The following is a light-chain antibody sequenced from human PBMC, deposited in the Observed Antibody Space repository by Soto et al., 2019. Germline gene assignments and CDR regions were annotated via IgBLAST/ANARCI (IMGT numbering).Light chain of an antibody. Sequence: DIQITQSPSTLSASVGDRVTITCRASQSISIWLAWYQQKPVKAPKLLIYDASSLESGVPSRFSGSGSGTEFTLTISSMQPDDFANYYCQQYNSYSRTLGQGTKVDIK. V-gene: IGKV1-5*01. CDR2: DAS. J-gene: IGKJ1*01. CDR3: QQYNSYSRT. CDR1: QSISIW.